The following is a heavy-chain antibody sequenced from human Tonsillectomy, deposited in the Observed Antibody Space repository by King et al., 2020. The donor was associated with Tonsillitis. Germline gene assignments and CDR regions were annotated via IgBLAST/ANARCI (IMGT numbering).Heavy chain of an antibody. D-gene: IGHD2-15*01. CDR2: ISGSGGST. J-gene: IGHJ4*02. Sequence: VQLVESGGGLVQPGGSLRLSCAASGLTFSSYAMSWVRQAPGKGLEWVSAISGSGGSTYYADSVKGRFTISRDNSKNTLYLQMNSLRAEDTAVYYCAKLSMIVVVVAATNSHFDYWGQGTLVTVSS. CDR1: GLTFSSYA. CDR3: AKLSMIVVVVAATNSHFDY. V-gene: IGHV3-23*04.